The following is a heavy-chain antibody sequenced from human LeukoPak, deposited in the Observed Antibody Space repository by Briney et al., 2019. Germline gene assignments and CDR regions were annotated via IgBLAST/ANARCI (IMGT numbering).Heavy chain of an antibody. J-gene: IGHJ5*02. D-gene: IGHD4/OR15-4a*01. CDR1: GYTFTSYG. CDR3: ASYDYQSYWFDP. CDR2: ISAYNGNT. Sequence: ASVKVSCKASGYTFTSYGISWVRQAPGQGLEWMGWISAYNGNTNYAQRPQGRVTMTTDTSTSTAYMELRSLRSDDTAVYYCASYDYQSYWFDPWGKGTLVTVSS. V-gene: IGHV1-18*01.